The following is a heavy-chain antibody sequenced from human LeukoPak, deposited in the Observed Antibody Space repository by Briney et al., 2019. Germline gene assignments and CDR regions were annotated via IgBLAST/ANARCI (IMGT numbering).Heavy chain of an antibody. CDR3: SKGGGNYHPYNFVY. Sequence: GGSLRLSCAASGFTFSDYGMTWVRQAPGKGLEWVSIISGTSGSAYYANFVKGRFTISRDNSKSTMYLQMNSLRAEDTAVYYCSKGGGNYHPYNFVYWGQGTLVTVSS. CDR2: ISGTSGSA. D-gene: IGHD3-3*01. V-gene: IGHV3-23*01. J-gene: IGHJ4*02. CDR1: GFTFSDYG.